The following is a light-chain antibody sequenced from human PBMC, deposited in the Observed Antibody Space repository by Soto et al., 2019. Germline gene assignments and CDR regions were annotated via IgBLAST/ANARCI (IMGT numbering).Light chain of an antibody. Sequence: QSALTQPASVSGSPGQSITISCTGTSSDVGSYNLVSWYQQHPGKAPKLMIYEVSKRPSGVSNRFSGSKSGNTASLTISGLQAEDEADYYCCSYAGSSTPLSFGTGAKVT. V-gene: IGLV2-23*02. CDR3: CSYAGSSTPLS. CDR2: EVS. J-gene: IGLJ1*01. CDR1: SSDVGSYNL.